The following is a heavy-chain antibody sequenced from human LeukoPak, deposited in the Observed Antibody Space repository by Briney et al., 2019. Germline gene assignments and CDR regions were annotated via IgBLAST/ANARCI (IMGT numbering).Heavy chain of an antibody. CDR3: AGGYGDYSLGY. CDR1: GFTVSTSY. J-gene: IGHJ4*02. V-gene: IGHV3-66*01. Sequence: GGPLRLSCAASGFTVSTSYMSWVRQAPGKGLEWVSAISGGGSTDYADPVKGRFIISRDNSKNTLYLQMNSLRAEDTAVFYCAGGYGDYSLGYWGQGTLVTVSS. CDR2: ISGGGST. D-gene: IGHD3-22*01.